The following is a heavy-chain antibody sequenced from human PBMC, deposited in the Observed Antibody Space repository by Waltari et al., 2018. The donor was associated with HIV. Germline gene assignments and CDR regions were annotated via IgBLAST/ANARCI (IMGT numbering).Heavy chain of an antibody. CDR1: GYIFTKFW. Sequence: EVQLVQSGAEVQEPGEAVKTYCQGSGYIFTKFWIGWVRQMPGKGLEWMAIIYPDDSDTRYSPSFQGQVTISVDKSISTAYLQWSSLKASDTAMYYCALLGIDFNFWGPGTLVTVSS. CDR2: IYPDDSDT. CDR3: ALLGIDFNF. J-gene: IGHJ4*02. V-gene: IGHV5-51*03. D-gene: IGHD1-1*01.